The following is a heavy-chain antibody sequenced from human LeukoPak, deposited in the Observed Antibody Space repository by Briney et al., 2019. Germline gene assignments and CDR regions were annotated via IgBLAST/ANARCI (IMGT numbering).Heavy chain of an antibody. J-gene: IGHJ4*02. CDR3: AKESSSWYNY. D-gene: IGHD6-13*01. CDR2: ISNSGGST. V-gene: IGHV3-23*01. Sequence: SGGSLRLSCAASGFTFSSYGMSWVRQAPGKGLEWVSAISNSGGSTPYADSVKGRFTISRDNSKNTLYLQMNSLRGEDTAVYYCAKESSSWYNYWGQGTLVTVSS. CDR1: GFTFSSYG.